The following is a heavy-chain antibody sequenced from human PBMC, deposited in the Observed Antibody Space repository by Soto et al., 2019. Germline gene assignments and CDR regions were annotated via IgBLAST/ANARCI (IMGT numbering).Heavy chain of an antibody. J-gene: IGHJ6*02. CDR2: IYWDDDK. D-gene: IGHD5-18*01. CDR1: GFSLSTSGVG. V-gene: IGHV2-5*02. CDR3: ARSLDTALISYYYFYYGMDV. Sequence: QITLKESGPTLVKPTQTLTLTCTFSGFSLSTSGVGVGWIRQPPGKALEWLALIYWDDDKRYSPSLKSRLTITTNTSTPPLVLTMPTMDPVHTASYYCARSLDTALISYYYFYYGMDVWGHGTTVTVSS.